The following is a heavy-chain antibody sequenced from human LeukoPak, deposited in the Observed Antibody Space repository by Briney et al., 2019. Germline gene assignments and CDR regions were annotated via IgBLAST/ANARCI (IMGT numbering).Heavy chain of an antibody. J-gene: IGHJ6*02. CDR3: AREDPQTTVPEGMDV. CDR1: GGSISTYY. V-gene: IGHV4-59*01. D-gene: IGHD4-17*01. CDR2: IYYTGTT. Sequence: SETLSLTCSVSGGSISTYYWSWIRQLPGKGLEWIGYIYYTGTTNYNPSLRTRVTISVDTSRNQFSLRLSSVTAADTAVYYCAREDPQTTVPEGMDVWGHGTTVIVSS.